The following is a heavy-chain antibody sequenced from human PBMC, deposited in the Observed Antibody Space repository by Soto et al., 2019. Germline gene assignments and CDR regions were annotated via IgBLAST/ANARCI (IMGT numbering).Heavy chain of an antibody. Sequence: GASVKVSCKASGYTFTDYYIPWVRQAPGQGLEWMGWIAPTSGGTRYAQKFHGRVTMTRDTSMTTAYMELYMLNSDDTAVYYYARDLGVPGQPNPFDYWGQGALVTVSS. V-gene: IGHV1-2*02. CDR2: IAPTSGGT. CDR3: ARDLGVPGQPNPFDY. CDR1: GYTFTDYY. D-gene: IGHD3-10*01. J-gene: IGHJ4*02.